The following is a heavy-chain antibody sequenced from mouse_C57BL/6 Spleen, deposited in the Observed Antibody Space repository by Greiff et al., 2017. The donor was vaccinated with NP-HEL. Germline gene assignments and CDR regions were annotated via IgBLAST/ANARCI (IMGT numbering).Heavy chain of an antibody. CDR2: IDPSASYT. CDR1: GYTFTSYW. D-gene: IGHD1-1*01. Sequence: VQLQQPGAELVLPGASVKLSCKASGYTFTSYWMHWVKQRPGQALEWIGEIDPSASYTTYNQKFKGKATLTVDKSSSTAYSQLSSLTSEDSAVYYCARRGNYGSYWYFDVWGTGTTVTVSS. J-gene: IGHJ1*03. CDR3: ARRGNYGSYWYFDV. V-gene: IGHV1-69*01.